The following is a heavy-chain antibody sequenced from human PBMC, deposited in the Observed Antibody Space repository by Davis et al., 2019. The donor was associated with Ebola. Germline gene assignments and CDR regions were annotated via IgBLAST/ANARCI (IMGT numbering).Heavy chain of an antibody. CDR3: ARDLVGYCSSTSCSSHYGMDV. CDR1: GGSISSYY. CDR2: IYYSGST. J-gene: IGHJ6*02. D-gene: IGHD2-2*01. Sequence: MPGGSLRLSCTVSGGSISSYYWSWIRQPPGKRLEWIGYIYYSGSTNYNPSLKSRVTISVDTSKNQFSLKLSSVTAADTAVYYCARDLVGYCSSTSCSSHYGMDVWGQGTTVTVSS. V-gene: IGHV4-59*01.